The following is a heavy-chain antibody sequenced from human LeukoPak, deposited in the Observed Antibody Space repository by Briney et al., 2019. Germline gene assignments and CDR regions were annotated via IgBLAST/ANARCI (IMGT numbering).Heavy chain of an antibody. V-gene: IGHV3-7*01. D-gene: IGHD2-15*01. J-gene: IGHJ4*02. Sequence: GGSLRLSCAASGFTFSTYWMSWVRQAPGKGLEWVATIKQDGSGKYYVDSVKGRFTISRDNAKNSLYLQMNSPRVEDTAVYYCASVGAPRDFDYWGQGTLVTVSS. CDR3: ASVGAPRDFDY. CDR2: IKQDGSGK. CDR1: GFTFSTYW.